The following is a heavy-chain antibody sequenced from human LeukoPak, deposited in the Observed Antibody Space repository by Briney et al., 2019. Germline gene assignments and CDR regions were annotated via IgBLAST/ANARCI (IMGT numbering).Heavy chain of an antibody. CDR3: AKRHSGYNRLFDY. V-gene: IGHV3-53*01. CDR2: IYSGGST. CDR1: GFTVSSNY. J-gene: IGHJ4*02. D-gene: IGHD5-24*01. Sequence: PGGSLRLSCAASGFTVSSNYMSWVRQAPGKGLEWVSVIYSGGSTYYADSVKGRFTISRDNSKNTLCLQMNSLRAEDTAVYYCAKRHSGYNRLFDYWGQGTLVTVSS.